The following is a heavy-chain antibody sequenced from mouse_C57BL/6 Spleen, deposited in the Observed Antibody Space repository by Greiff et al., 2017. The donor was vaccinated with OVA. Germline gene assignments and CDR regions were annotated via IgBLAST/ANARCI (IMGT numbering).Heavy chain of an antibody. J-gene: IGHJ2*01. CDR1: GYTFTSYW. CDR2: IDPSDSYT. Sequence: QVQLQQSGAELVMPGASVKLSCKASGYTFTSYWMHWVKQRPGQGLEWIGEIDPSDSYTNYNQKFKGKSTLTVDKSSSTAYMQLSSLTSEDSAVYYCARSRSHFDYWGQGTTLTVSS. CDR3: ARSRSHFDY. V-gene: IGHV1-69*01.